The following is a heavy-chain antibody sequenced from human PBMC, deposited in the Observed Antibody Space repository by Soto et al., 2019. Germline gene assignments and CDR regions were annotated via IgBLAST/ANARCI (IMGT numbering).Heavy chain of an antibody. CDR3: ASEWSSGMDV. CDR1: GFTFSSYA. CDR2: ISGSAGTT. J-gene: IGHJ6*02. Sequence: EVQLLESGGGLVQPGGSLRLSCSASGFTFSSYAMSWVRQAPGKGLEWVSSISGSAGTTYYADSVKGHFTISRDNSKSTLYLQMNSLRVDDTAVYYCASEWSSGMDVWGQGTTVIVSS. D-gene: IGHD3-3*01. V-gene: IGHV3-23*01.